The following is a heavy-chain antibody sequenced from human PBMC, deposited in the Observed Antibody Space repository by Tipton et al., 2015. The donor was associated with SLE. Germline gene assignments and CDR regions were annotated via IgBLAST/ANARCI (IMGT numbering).Heavy chain of an antibody. CDR2: INHSGST. CDR3: ARDNFWNRGYYFGGGEDYYYYYMDV. V-gene: IGHV4-34*01. Sequence: TLSLTCAVYGGSFSGYYWSWIRQPPGKGLEWIGEINHSGSTNYNPSLKSRVTISVDTSKNQFSLKLSSVTAADTAVYYCARDNFWNRGYYFGGGEDYYYYYMDVWGKGTTVTVSS. CDR1: GGSFSGYY. J-gene: IGHJ6*03. D-gene: IGHD3-3*01.